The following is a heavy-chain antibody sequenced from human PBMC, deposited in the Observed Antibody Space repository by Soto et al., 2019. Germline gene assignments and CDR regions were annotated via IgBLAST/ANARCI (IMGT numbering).Heavy chain of an antibody. CDR1: GYSFTIYC. CDR3: ARYGYGSGSYFFDY. CDR2: IYPGDSDT. Sequence: PGECLKISCKRSGYSFTIYCIGWVLQRPGKGLEWMGIIYPGDSDTRYSPSFQGQVTISADKSISTAYLQWSSLKASDTAMYYCARYGYGSGSYFFDYWGQGTPVTVSS. J-gene: IGHJ4*02. D-gene: IGHD3-10*01. V-gene: IGHV5-51*01.